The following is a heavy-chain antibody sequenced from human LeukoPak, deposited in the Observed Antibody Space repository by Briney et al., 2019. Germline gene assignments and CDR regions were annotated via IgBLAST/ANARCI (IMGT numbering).Heavy chain of an antibody. CDR3: ARFRVAIMVRGVIEDY. Sequence: PGGSLRLSCAASGFTFSSYSMNWVRQAPGKGLEWVSSISSSSSYIYYADSVKGRFTISRDNAKNSLYLQMNSLRAEDTAVYYCARFRVAIMVRGVIEDYWGQGTLVTVSS. CDR1: GFTFSSYS. CDR2: ISSSSSYI. J-gene: IGHJ4*02. V-gene: IGHV3-21*01. D-gene: IGHD3-10*01.